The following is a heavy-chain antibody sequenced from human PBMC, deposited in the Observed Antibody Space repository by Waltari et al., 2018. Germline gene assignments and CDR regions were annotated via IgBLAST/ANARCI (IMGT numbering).Heavy chain of an antibody. Sequence: QVQLVASGGGVVQPGGSLRLSGVVSGLSFSSDTMHWVRQAPGKGLEWVALILYDGSDAYYADSLKGRFTVSRDNSKNTLYLQMNTLRPEDTGVFYCASSLDFWGQGTLVTVSS. CDR3: ASSLDF. V-gene: IGHV3-30*14. J-gene: IGHJ4*02. CDR2: ILYDGSDA. CDR1: GLSFSSDT.